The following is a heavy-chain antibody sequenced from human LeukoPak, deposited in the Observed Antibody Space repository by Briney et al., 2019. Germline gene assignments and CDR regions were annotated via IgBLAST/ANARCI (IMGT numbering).Heavy chain of an antibody. V-gene: IGHV6-1*01. J-gene: IGHJ3*02. CDR2: TYYRSKWYN. CDR1: GDSVSSNSAA. CDR3: ARADIPAAPRPGLAFDI. D-gene: IGHD2-2*01. Sequence: SQTLSLTCAISGDSVSSNSAAWNWIRQSPSRGLEWLGRTYYRSKWYNNYAVSVKSRITINPDTSKNQFSLQLNSVTPEDTAVYYCARADIPAAPRPGLAFDIWGQGTMVTVSS.